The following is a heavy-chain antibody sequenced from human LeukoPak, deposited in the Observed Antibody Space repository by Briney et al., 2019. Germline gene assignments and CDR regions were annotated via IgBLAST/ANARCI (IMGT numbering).Heavy chain of an antibody. D-gene: IGHD6-6*01. CDR1: GFTFSSCA. Sequence: PGGSLRLSCAASGFTFSSCAMSWVRQAPGKGLEWVSAISGSGGSTYYADSVKGRFTISRDNSKNTLYLQMNSLRAEDTAVYYCAKAHSSSRVRWFDPWGQGTLVTVSS. V-gene: IGHV3-23*01. CDR3: AKAHSSSRVRWFDP. J-gene: IGHJ5*02. CDR2: ISGSGGST.